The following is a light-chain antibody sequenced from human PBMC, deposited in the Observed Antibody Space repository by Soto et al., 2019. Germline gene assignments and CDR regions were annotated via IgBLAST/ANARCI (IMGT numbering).Light chain of an antibody. Sequence: QSVLTQPASVSGSPGQSITISCTGTSSDIGGYDYVSWYQQHPGKTPKLMIYKVSNRPSGVSNRFSGSKSGYTASLTISGLQAEDDADYYCTSYTSSSTNYVFGTGTKLTVL. V-gene: IGLV2-14*01. CDR3: TSYTSSSTNYV. CDR1: SSDIGGYDY. CDR2: KVS. J-gene: IGLJ1*01.